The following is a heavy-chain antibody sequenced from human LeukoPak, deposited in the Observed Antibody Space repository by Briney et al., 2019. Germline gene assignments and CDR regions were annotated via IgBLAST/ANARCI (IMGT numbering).Heavy chain of an antibody. CDR2: IYTSGTT. Sequence: RSSETLSLTCTVSGASVTSFYWSWIRQPTGKGLEWIGRIYTSGTTNCSPSLRGRLSVSIDASKNQLSLRLTSVTAADTGIYYCARDPKYLAFDVWGQGTVVTVYS. CDR1: GASVTSFY. V-gene: IGHV4-4*07. D-gene: IGHD2-2*02. J-gene: IGHJ3*01. CDR3: ARDPKYLAFDV.